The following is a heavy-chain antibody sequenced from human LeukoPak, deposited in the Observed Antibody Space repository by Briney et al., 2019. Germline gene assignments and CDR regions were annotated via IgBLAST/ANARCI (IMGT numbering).Heavy chain of an antibody. V-gene: IGHV3-23*01. CDR3: VPEGFDI. CDR1: GFTFSRFA. Sequence: GGSLRLSCEISGFTFSRFAMNWVRQAPGQGLEWITIISGSGSSAYYADSVKGRFIVSRDNFKNTVNLEMSSLRVEDTAVYYCVPEGFDIWGQGKMVTVSS. J-gene: IGHJ3*02. CDR2: ISGSGSSA.